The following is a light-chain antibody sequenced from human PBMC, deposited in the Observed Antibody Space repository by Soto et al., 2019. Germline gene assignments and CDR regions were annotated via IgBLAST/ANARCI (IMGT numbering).Light chain of an antibody. Sequence: EIVMTQSPGTLSASPGERATLSCRASQSVLTSLAWYQQKPGQAPRLLIYAASTRATGIPARFSGSGSGTEFTLTISSLQSEDIATYYCQQYDNLPPTFGGGTKVDIK. CDR2: AAS. J-gene: IGKJ4*01. CDR3: QQYDNLPPT. CDR1: QSVLTS. V-gene: IGKV3-15*01.